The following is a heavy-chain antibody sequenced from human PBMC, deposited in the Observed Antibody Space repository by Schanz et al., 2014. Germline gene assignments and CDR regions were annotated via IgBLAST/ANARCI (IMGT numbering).Heavy chain of an antibody. V-gene: IGHV7-4-1*02. J-gene: IGHJ4*02. Sequence: QVKLVQSGSELKKPGASVKVSCKASGYTFAMYDMNWVRQAHGQGLEWMGWINTNTAYPTYAQGFTGRFVYTLDASVTTAYLEISSVEAEDTAVYYCARGYSGYSHFDYWGQGALVTVSS. CDR1: GYTFAMYD. CDR2: INTNTAYP. D-gene: IGHD5-12*01. CDR3: ARGYSGYSHFDY.